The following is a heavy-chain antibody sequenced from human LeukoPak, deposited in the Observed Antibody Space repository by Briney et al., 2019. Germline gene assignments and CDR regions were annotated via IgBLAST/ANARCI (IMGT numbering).Heavy chain of an antibody. Sequence: SQTLSLTCAISGDSVSSNSATWNWIRQSPSRGLEWQGRTYYRSKWYNDYVGSVKSRIAISPDTSKNQFSLQLNSVTPEDTAVYYCAGTFSYFDYWGQGTLVTVSS. J-gene: IGHJ4*02. CDR1: GDSVSSNSAT. CDR3: AGTFSYFDY. D-gene: IGHD1-1*01. V-gene: IGHV6-1*01. CDR2: TYYRSKWYN.